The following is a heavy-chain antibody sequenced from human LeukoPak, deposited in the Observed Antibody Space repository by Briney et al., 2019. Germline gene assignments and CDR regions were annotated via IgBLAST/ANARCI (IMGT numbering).Heavy chain of an antibody. CDR1: GFSVSNNY. Sequence: PGGSLRLSCAASGFSVSNNYMNWVRQAPGKGLEWVSVIHSDGNTYYADSVEGRFTISRDNAKNTLYLQMNNLRAEDTAVYYCARGRYYGMDVWGQGTTVTVSS. V-gene: IGHV3-53*01. J-gene: IGHJ6*02. CDR3: ARGRYYGMDV. CDR2: IHSDGNT.